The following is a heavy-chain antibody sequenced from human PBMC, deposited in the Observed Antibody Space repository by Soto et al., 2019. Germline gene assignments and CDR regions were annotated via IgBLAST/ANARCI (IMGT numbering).Heavy chain of an antibody. D-gene: IGHD3-3*01. CDR1: GFTFSSYW. CDR3: TLTRYYDFWSGYLDYYMDV. CDR2: INSDGSST. V-gene: IGHV3-74*01. Sequence: GGSLRLSCAASGFTFSSYWMHWVRQAPGKGLVWVSRINSDGSSTSYADSVKGRFTISRDNAKNTLYLQMNSLSAEDTAVYYCTLTRYYDFWSGYLDYYMDVWGKGTTVTVSS. J-gene: IGHJ6*03.